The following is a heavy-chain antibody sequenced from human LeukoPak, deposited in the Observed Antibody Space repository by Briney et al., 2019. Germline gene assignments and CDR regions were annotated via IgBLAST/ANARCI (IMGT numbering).Heavy chain of an antibody. V-gene: IGHV4-59*08. Sequence: NPSETLSLTCTVSGDSISSYFWSWMRQPPGKGLEWIAYINYSGSTNSNPSLKSRVTISVGTSKDEFSLRLGSVTAADTAVYYCARRALDNWYFDVWGRGTLVTVSS. D-gene: IGHD4/OR15-4a*01. CDR2: INYSGST. CDR1: GDSISSYF. J-gene: IGHJ2*01. CDR3: ARRALDNWYFDV.